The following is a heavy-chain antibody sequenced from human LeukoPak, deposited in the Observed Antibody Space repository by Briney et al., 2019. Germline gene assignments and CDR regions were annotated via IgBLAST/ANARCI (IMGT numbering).Heavy chain of an antibody. D-gene: IGHD6-13*01. CDR1: GFTFTDYA. J-gene: IGHJ4*02. CDR2: VRAESYGGTT. CDR3: AKSLSYSSSWYRFLDY. Sequence: PGGSLRLSCTTSGFTFTDYAMNWIRQAPGKGLEWVGFVRAESYGGTTEYAASVKGRFTISRDDSKNVVSLQMNSLRAEDTAVYYCAKSLSYSSSWYRFLDYWGQGTLVTVSS. V-gene: IGHV3-49*03.